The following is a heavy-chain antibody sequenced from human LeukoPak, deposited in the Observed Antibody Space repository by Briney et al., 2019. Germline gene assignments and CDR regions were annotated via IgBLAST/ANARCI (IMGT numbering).Heavy chain of an antibody. D-gene: IGHD3-9*01. CDR3: ARDPGDTDWYNFDF. CDR2: IHSSGST. J-gene: IGHJ4*02. CDR1: GGSLSGHF. Sequence: SETLSLTCTVSGGSLSGHFWSWFRRPPGKGLENIGYIHSSGSTNYNPSYKSRVTVSLEMSKNQFSLSLSSVTAADTAVYYCARDPGDTDWYNFDFWGQGTLVTVSS. V-gene: IGHV4-59*11.